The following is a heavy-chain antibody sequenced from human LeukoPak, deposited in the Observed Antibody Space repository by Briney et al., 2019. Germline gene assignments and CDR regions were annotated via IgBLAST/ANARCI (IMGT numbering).Heavy chain of an antibody. CDR1: GFTFSSYA. CDR3: ARDPDYGGSRKYFDY. CDR2: ISYDGSNK. Sequence: QPGRSLRLSCAASGFTFSSYAMHWVRQAPGKGLEWVAVISYDGSNKYYADSVKGRFTISRDNSKNTLYLQMNSLRAEDTAVYYCARDPDYGGSRKYFDYWGQGTLVTVSS. J-gene: IGHJ4*02. V-gene: IGHV3-30-3*01. D-gene: IGHD4-23*01.